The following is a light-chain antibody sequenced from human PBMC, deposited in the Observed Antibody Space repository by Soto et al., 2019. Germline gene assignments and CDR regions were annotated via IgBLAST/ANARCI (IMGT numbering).Light chain of an antibody. J-gene: IGLJ1*01. Sequence: QPVLTQPASGSGSPVQSSTISCTGTSSDVGGYNYVSWYQQHPGKAPKLMIYDVSNRPSGVSNRFSGSKSGNTASLTISGLQAEDEADYYCSSYTSSSTPYVFGTGTKVTV. V-gene: IGLV2-14*01. CDR3: SSYTSSSTPYV. CDR1: SSDVGGYNY. CDR2: DVS.